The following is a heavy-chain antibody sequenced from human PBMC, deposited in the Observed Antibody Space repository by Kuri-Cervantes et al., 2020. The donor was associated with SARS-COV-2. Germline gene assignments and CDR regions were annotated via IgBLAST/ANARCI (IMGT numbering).Heavy chain of an antibody. CDR3: ATGSYYVAYDY. D-gene: IGHD1-26*01. J-gene: IGHJ4*02. CDR2: IYYSGST. CDR1: GGSISSYY. V-gene: IGHV4-59*01. Sequence: GSLRLSCTVSGGSISSYYWSWIRQPPGKGLEWIGYIYYSGSTNYNPSLKSRVTISVDTSKNRFSLKLSSVTAADTAVYYCATGSYYVAYDYWGQGTLVTVSS.